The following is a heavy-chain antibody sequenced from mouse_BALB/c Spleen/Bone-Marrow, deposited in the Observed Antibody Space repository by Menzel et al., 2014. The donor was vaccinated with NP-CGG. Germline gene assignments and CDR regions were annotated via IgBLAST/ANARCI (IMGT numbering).Heavy chain of an antibody. CDR1: GYTFTTYT. Sequence: QVQLKHSGAELARPGASVKMSCRASGYTFTTYTMHWVKQRPGQGLEWIGYINPSSGYTYYNQKFKDKATLTADKSSSAAYQQLSSLTSEDSAVYYCARVYGNYDAMDYWGQGTSVTVSS. D-gene: IGHD2-1*01. CDR3: ARVYGNYDAMDY. V-gene: IGHV1-4*01. J-gene: IGHJ4*01. CDR2: INPSSGYT.